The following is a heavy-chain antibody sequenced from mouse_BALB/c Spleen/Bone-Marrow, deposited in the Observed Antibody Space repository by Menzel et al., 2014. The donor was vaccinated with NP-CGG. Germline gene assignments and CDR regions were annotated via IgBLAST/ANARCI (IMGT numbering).Heavy chain of an antibody. Sequence: VQLQQSGAELMKPGASVKISCKATGYTFCSYWIEWVKQRPGHGLEWTGEILPGSGNTNYNEKFKGKATFTADTSSNTAYMQLSSLTSEDSAVYYCAREDITTVVEMDYWGQGTSVTVSS. D-gene: IGHD1-1*01. CDR2: ILPGSGNT. CDR1: GYTFCSYW. J-gene: IGHJ4*01. V-gene: IGHV1-9*01. CDR3: AREDITTVVEMDY.